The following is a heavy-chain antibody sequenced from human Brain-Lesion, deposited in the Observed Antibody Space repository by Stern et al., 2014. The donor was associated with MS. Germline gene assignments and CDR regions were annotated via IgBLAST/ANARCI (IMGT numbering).Heavy chain of an antibody. Sequence: VQLEESGAEVKKPGASVKVSCKTSGYIFTGYYIHWVRQAHGQGLERMERINPNTGGAKYAERFQGRVIMSRDTSISRGYVVVSSLTSDDTAVYYCARDQRGITIFGVVTDYYYLGMDVWGQGTTVTVSS. D-gene: IGHD3-3*01. CDR1: GYIFTGYY. J-gene: IGHJ6*02. V-gene: IGHV1-2*06. CDR2: INPNTGGA. CDR3: ARDQRGITIFGVVTDYYYLGMDV.